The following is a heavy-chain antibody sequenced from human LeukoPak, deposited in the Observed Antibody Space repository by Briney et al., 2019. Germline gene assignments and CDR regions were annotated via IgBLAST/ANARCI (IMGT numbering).Heavy chain of an antibody. J-gene: IGHJ5*02. V-gene: IGHV4-39*07. D-gene: IGHD1-26*01. CDR3: ARGSGSHENWFDP. CDR1: GGSISSSSYY. CDR2: IYYSGST. Sequence: SETLSLTCTVSGGSISSSSYYWGWIRQPPGKGLEWIGSIYYSGSTYYNPSLKSRVTISVDTSKNQFSLKLSSVTAADTAVYYCARGSGSHENWFDPWGQGTLVTVSS.